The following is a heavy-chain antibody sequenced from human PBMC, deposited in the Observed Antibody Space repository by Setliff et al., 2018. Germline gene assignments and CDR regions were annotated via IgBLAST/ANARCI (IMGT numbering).Heavy chain of an antibody. CDR2: IKQDGSEK. D-gene: IGHD2-15*01. CDR3: TRGWDY. Sequence: GGSLRRSCAASGFTSSSYWMSCVRQAPGKGLEWVANIKQDGSEKYYVDSVKGRFTNSSDNAKNSLYLQMNSRRAADTAMYYCTRGWDYWGQGTLVTVSS. V-gene: IGHV3-7*01. CDR1: GFTSSSYW. J-gene: IGHJ4*02.